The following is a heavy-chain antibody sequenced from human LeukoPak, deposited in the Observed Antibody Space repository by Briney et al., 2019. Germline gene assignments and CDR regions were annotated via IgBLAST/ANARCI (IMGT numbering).Heavy chain of an antibody. CDR3: ARDTVGATSEYFQH. J-gene: IGHJ1*01. CDR1: DYTFTSYG. V-gene: IGHV1-2*02. D-gene: IGHD1-26*01. CDR2: INPNSGGT. Sequence: ASVKVSCKASDYTFTSYGISWVRQAPGQGLEWMGWINPNSGGTNYAQKFQGRVTMTRDTSISTAYMELSRLRSDDTAVYYCARDTVGATSEYFQHWGQGTLVTVSS.